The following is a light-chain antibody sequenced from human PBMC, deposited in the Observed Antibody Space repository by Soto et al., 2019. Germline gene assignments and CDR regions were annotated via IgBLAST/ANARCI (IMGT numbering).Light chain of an antibody. CDR1: SSDVGGYNY. Sequence: QSVLTQPASVSGSPGQSITISCTGTSSDVGGYNYVSWYQQHPGKAPKLMIYEVSNRPSGVSNCLSGSKSGNTASLTISGLQAEDEADYYCSSYTSSSTVVFGGGTKLTVL. V-gene: IGLV2-14*01. CDR2: EVS. J-gene: IGLJ2*01. CDR3: SSYTSSSTVV.